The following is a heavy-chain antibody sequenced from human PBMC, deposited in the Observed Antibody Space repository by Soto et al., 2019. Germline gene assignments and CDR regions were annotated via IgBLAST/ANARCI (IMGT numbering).Heavy chain of an antibody. J-gene: IGHJ6*02. CDR1: GGSISSSSYY. CDR3: SCIFSGGYGYGFYYYGMDV. Sequence: SETLSLTCTVSGGSISSSSYYWGWIRQPPGKGLEWIGSIYYSGSTYYNPSLKSRVTISVDTSKNQFSLKLSSVTAADTAVYYCSCIFSGGYGYGFYYYGMDVWGQGTTVTVSS. D-gene: IGHD5-18*01. V-gene: IGHV4-39*01. CDR2: IYYSGST.